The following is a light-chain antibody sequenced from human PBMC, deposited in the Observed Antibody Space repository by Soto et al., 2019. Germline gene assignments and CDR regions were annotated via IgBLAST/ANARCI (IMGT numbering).Light chain of an antibody. Sequence: VSQYPPGLPFLSGEETALLSCRAANPGRNNYLAWYQHKPGQAPRLLIYDASSGATGIPDRFSGGGSGTDFTLTISRLEPEDFAVYYCQQFSSYPLTFGGGTKVDI. J-gene: IGKJ4*01. V-gene: IGKV3-20*01. CDR2: DAS. CDR1: NPGRNNY. CDR3: QQFSSYPLT.